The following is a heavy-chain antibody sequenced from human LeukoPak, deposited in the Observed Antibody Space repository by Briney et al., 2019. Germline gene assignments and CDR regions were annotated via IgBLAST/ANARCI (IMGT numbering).Heavy chain of an antibody. CDR1: GFTFSRYA. CDR3: ARIAVNNWFFDL. CDR2: ISSNGGST. J-gene: IGHJ2*01. V-gene: IGHV3-64*04. D-gene: IGHD6-19*01. Sequence: GGSLRLSCSASGFTFSRYAMYWVRQAPGKGLEYVSAISSNGGSTYYADSVKGRFTISRDNSKNTLYLQMSSLRAEDTAVYYCARIAVNNWFFDLWGRGTLVTVSS.